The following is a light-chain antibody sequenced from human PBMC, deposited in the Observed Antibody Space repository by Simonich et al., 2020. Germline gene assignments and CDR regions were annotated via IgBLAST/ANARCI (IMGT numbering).Light chain of an antibody. Sequence: AIQLTQSPSSLSASVGDIVTITCRASHDISSALALYQQNPGKVPKLLISDASSLESGVPSRFSGSGSGTDFTITISSLQPEDFATYYCQQFNSYRITFGQGTRLEIK. V-gene: IGKV1-13*02. J-gene: IGKJ5*01. CDR3: QQFNSYRIT. CDR1: HDISSA. CDR2: DAS.